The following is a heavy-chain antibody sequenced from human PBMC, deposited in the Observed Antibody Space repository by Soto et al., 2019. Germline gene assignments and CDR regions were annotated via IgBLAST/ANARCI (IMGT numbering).Heavy chain of an antibody. CDR3: ARGLGFCSSTGCYTWFDY. D-gene: IGHD2-2*02. CDR2: ISASGTTT. V-gene: IGHV3-23*01. J-gene: IGHJ4*02. CDR1: GFTFSTYA. Sequence: PGGSLRLSCAASGFTFSTYAMSWVRQAPGKGLEWVSAISASGTTTYYADSVKGRFTISRDNSKNTLFLQMNSLRAEDTAVHYCARGLGFCSSTGCYTWFDYCGQGTLVTVSS.